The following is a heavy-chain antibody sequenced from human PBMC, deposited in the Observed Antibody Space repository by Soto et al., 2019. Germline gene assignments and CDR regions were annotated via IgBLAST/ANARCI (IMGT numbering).Heavy chain of an antibody. CDR3: AREGDYRTWFEP. J-gene: IGHJ5*02. CDR1: GESIATGAFY. CDR2: IFYAGDT. D-gene: IGHD4-17*01. Sequence: VQLEESGPGLLKPSQTLSLTCTVSGESIATGAFYWSWIRLQSGKGPEWIGSIFYAGDTYYNPSLKSRVEISLDGSQNQFSLNLRSVTAADTAVYYCAREGDYRTWFEPWGTGTLVTVSS. V-gene: IGHV4-31*03.